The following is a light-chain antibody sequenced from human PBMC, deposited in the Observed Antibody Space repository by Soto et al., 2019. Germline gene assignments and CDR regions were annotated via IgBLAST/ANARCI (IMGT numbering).Light chain of an antibody. CDR2: AAS. Sequence: DIQMTQSPSPLSASVGDRVTITCRASQDIADYLAWYQQRPGQAPKLLIYAASTLQSGVPSRFSGSGSGTDFTLTIRSLQPEDVATYYCQRYNSPPWTFDQGTTVEIK. CDR3: QRYNSPPWT. J-gene: IGKJ1*01. V-gene: IGKV1-27*01. CDR1: QDIADY.